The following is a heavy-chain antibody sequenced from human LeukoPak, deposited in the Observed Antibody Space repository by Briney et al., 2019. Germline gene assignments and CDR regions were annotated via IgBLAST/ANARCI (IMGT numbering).Heavy chain of an antibody. D-gene: IGHD6-6*01. CDR1: GGTFSSYA. CDR2: IIPIFGTA. CDR3: AREVYSSSSSISWFDP. Sequence: SVNVSCKASGGTFSSYAISWVRQAPGQGHEWMGGIIPIFGTANYAPKFQGSVTITADASPSTAYMELSSLRSEDTAVYYCAREVYSSSSSISWFDPWGQGTLVTVSS. J-gene: IGHJ5*02. V-gene: IGHV1-69*13.